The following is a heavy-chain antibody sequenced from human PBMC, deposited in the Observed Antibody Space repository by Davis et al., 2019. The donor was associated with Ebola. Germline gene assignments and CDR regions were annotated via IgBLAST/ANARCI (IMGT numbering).Heavy chain of an antibody. CDR1: VITFSSYA. D-gene: IGHD1-1*01. Sequence: GESLKISCTDSVITFSSYAMTWVRQAPGKGLEWVSAISGSGGSTYYADSVKGRFTISRDNSKNTLYLQMNSLKTEDTAMYYCMSRGLVSATDEAFDIWGQGTVVTVSS. J-gene: IGHJ3*02. CDR2: ISGSGGST. CDR3: MSRGLVSATDEAFDI. V-gene: IGHV3-23*01.